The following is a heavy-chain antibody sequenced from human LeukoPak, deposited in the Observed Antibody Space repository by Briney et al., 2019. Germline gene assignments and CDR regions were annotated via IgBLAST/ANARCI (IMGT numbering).Heavy chain of an antibody. V-gene: IGHV4-39*01. D-gene: IGHD6-13*01. CDR2: VYYIGIT. CDR3: ARRGIAAAVDY. Sequence: SETLFLTCSVSGGSIAGSSNYWGWIRQPPGKGLEWIGSVYYIGITDYNPSLKSRVTISVDTSENKFSLNLTSVTAADTAVYYCARRGIAAAVDYWGQGTLVTVSS. CDR1: GGSIAGSSNY. J-gene: IGHJ4*02.